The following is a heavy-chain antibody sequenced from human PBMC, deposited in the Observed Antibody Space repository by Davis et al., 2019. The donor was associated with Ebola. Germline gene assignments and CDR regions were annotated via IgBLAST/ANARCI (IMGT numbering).Heavy chain of an antibody. CDR2: MSASGST. V-gene: IGHV4-4*07. J-gene: IGHJ6*03. CDR3: ARGYSNSRGSNMDV. Sequence: PSETLSLTCTVSGGSISIYYWSWIRQFAGEGLEWIGRMSASGSTDYNPSLNSRVTMSVDTSKSQFSLKLRSVIAADTAVYYCARGYSNSRGSNMDVWGKGTTVTVSS. D-gene: IGHD6-6*01. CDR1: GGSISIYY.